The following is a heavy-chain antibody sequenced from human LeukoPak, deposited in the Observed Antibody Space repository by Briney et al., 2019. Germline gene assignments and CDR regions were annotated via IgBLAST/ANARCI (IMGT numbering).Heavy chain of an antibody. CDR2: IYSGGSI. J-gene: IGHJ6*03. CDR1: GFTFSSNY. V-gene: IGHV3-53*01. Sequence: PGGSLRLSCAASGFTFSSNYMSWVPQAPGKGLEWVSDIYSGGSIYYSDSVKGRFTISRDNSKNTLYLQMNSLRAEDTAVYYCARVDYYGSGSYSVYYYYMDVWGKGTTVTISS. D-gene: IGHD3-10*01. CDR3: ARVDYYGSGSYSVYYYYMDV.